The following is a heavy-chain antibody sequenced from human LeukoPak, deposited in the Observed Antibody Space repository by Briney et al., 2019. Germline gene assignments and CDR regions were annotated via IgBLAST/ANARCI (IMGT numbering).Heavy chain of an antibody. CDR1: GFTFSSYS. V-gene: IGHV3-21*01. D-gene: IGHD4-11*01. Sequence: GGSLRLSCAASGFTFSSYSMNWVRQAPGKGLEWVSSISSSSSYIYYADSVKGRFTISRDNAKNSPYLQMNSLRAEDTAVYYCARDSGRVIDYWGQGTLVTVSS. CDR3: ARDSGRVIDY. J-gene: IGHJ4*02. CDR2: ISSSSSYI.